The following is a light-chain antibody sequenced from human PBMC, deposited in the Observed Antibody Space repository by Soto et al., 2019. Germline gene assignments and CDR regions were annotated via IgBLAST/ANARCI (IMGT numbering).Light chain of an antibody. Sequence: SYELTQPPSVSVSPGQTASITCSGDKLGDKYACWYQQKPGQSPVLVIYQDSKRPSGIPERFSGSNSGNTATLTISGTQAMDEADYYCQAWDREVVFGGGTKVTVL. V-gene: IGLV3-1*01. J-gene: IGLJ2*01. CDR1: KLGDKY. CDR3: QAWDREVV. CDR2: QDS.